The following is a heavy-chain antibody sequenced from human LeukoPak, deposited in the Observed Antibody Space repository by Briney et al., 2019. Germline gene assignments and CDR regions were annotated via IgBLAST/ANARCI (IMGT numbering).Heavy chain of an antibody. J-gene: IGHJ4*02. D-gene: IGHD1-14*01. V-gene: IGHV4-39*07. Sequence: SETLSLTCTVSGGSISSSSYYWGWIRQPPGKGLEWIGGIYYSGSTYYNPSLKSRVTISVDTSKNQFSLKLSSVTAADTAVYYCARDRRDYYFDYWGQGTLVTVSS. CDR3: ARDRRDYYFDY. CDR1: GGSISSSSYY. CDR2: IYYSGST.